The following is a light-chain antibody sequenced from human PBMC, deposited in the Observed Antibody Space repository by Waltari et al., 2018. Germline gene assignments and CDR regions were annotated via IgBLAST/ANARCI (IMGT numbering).Light chain of an antibody. CDR2: DAS. CDR3: QQCSTPPLT. CDR1: QTVDKNY. Sequence: DIVLTQSPGTLSLSPGERATPSCRANQTVDKNYFAWYQQKPGQAPRLLIYDASSRATGIPDRFSGSGSGTDFTLTISRLEPEDFAMYYCQQCSTPPLTFGGGTKVEIK. V-gene: IGKV3-20*01. J-gene: IGKJ4*01.